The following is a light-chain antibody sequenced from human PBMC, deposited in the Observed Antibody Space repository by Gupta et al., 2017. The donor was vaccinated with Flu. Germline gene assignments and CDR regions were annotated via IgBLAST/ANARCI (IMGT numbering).Light chain of an antibody. CDR2: LGS. Sequence: PGEPASISCRSSQSLLHRNGYNYLDWYLQKPGQSPQLLIYLGSNRASGVPDRFSGSGSGTDFTLKISRVEAEDVGVYYCMQALQTPLTFGGGTKVEIK. J-gene: IGKJ4*01. V-gene: IGKV2-28*01. CDR1: QSLLHRNGYNY. CDR3: MQALQTPLT.